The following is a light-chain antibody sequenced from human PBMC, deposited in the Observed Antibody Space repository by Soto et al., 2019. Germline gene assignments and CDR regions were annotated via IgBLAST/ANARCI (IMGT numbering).Light chain of an antibody. Sequence: IQMTQSPSSLSASVGDSVTITCRASQGVDSDLSWYQQRPGKAPKLLIYGASNLHSGVPSRFSGRGSGTLFTLTISSLQPEDVATYYCQQSYSTLVLTFGGGTKAELK. J-gene: IGKJ4*01. CDR3: QQSYSTLVLT. V-gene: IGKV1-39*01. CDR2: GAS. CDR1: QGVDSD.